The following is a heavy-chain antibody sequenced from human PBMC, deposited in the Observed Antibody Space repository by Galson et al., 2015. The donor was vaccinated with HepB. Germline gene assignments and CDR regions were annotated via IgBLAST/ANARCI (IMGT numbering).Heavy chain of an antibody. V-gene: IGHV1-2*06. Sequence: SVKVSCKASGNTFTGYYIYWVRQAPGQGLGWMGRINPNSGGTNYAQKFQGRVTMTRDTSISTAYMELSRLTSDDTAVYYCARGLSIRSDPRRNWFDPWGQGTLVTVSS. J-gene: IGHJ5*02. CDR1: GNTFTGYY. D-gene: IGHD3-16*02. CDR2: INPNSGGT. CDR3: ARGLSIRSDPRRNWFDP.